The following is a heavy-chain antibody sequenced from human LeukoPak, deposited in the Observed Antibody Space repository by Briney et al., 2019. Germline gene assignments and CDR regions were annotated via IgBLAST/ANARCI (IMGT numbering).Heavy chain of an antibody. CDR3: AKDQDDSSGYYRPGAFDI. V-gene: IGHV3-23*01. J-gene: IGHJ3*02. D-gene: IGHD3-22*01. CDR1: GFTFSSYA. Sequence: QPGGSLRLSCAASGFTFSSYAMSWVRQAPGKGVEWVSAISGSGGSTYYADSVKGRFTISRDNSKNTLYLQMNSLRAEDTAVYYCAKDQDDSSGYYRPGAFDIWGQGTMVTVSS. CDR2: ISGSGGST.